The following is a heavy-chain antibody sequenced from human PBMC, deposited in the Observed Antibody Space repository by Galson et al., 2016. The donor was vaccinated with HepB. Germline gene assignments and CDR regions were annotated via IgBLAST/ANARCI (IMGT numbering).Heavy chain of an antibody. J-gene: IGHJ6*02. V-gene: IGHV3-53*01. CDR2: IYKAGGT. Sequence: SLRLSCAASGFTVSNYYMSWVRQAPGKGLEWVSVIYKAGGTYYADSVKGRFTISRDNSKNTVSLQMNNLRAEDTAVYYCGSPTGGNGMDVWGQGTTVTVSS. D-gene: IGHD3-16*01. CDR1: GFTVSNYY. CDR3: GSPTGGNGMDV.